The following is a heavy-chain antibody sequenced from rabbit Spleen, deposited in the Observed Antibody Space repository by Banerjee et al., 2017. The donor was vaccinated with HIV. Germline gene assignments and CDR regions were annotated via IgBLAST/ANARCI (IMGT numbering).Heavy chain of an antibody. V-gene: IGHV1S45*01. CDR1: GIDFSRSYD. CDR3: ASDHYGVGVFSL. CDR2: INAVTGKA. Sequence: QQQLEESGGGLVKPGGTLTLTCKASGIDFSRSYDMCWVRQAPGKGLEWIACINAVTGKAVYASWAKGRFTFSKTSSTTVTLQMTSLTAADTATYFCASDHYGVGVFSLWGQGTLVTVS. D-gene: IGHD2-1*01. J-gene: IGHJ4*01.